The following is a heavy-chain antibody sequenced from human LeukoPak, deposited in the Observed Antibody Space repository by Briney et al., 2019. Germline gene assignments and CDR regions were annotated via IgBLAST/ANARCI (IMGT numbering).Heavy chain of an antibody. CDR1: GFTFSSYA. J-gene: IGHJ3*02. Sequence: GGSLRLSCSASGFTFSSYAMHWVRQAPGKGLEYVSAISSNGGSTYYADSVKGRFTISRDNAKNSLYLQMNSLRAEDTAVYYCARVLPAVAGRGAFDIWGQGTMVTVSS. CDR2: ISSNGGST. D-gene: IGHD6-19*01. CDR3: ARVLPAVAGRGAFDI. V-gene: IGHV3-64*04.